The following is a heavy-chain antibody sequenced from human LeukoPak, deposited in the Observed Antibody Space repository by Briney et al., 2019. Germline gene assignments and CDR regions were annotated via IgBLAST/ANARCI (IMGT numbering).Heavy chain of an antibody. Sequence: SQTLSLTCTVSGGSISSGFYYWTWIRQPAGKGLEWIGRIYTSGTTNYNPSLESQVTISVDTSKNQFFLKLSSVTAADTAVYYCARGQPPGWVIATWGQGTLVTVSS. J-gene: IGHJ5*02. D-gene: IGHD2-21*01. CDR2: IYTSGTT. V-gene: IGHV4-61*02. CDR3: ARGQPPGWVIAT. CDR1: GGSISSGFYY.